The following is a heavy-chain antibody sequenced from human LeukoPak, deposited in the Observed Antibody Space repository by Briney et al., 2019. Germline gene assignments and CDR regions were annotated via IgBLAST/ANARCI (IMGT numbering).Heavy chain of an antibody. J-gene: IGHJ4*02. CDR1: GFTFSSYW. V-gene: IGHV3-7*01. D-gene: IGHD3-22*01. CDR3: ARDRTPSGYYYSRFDY. CDR2: IKDDGSEK. Sequence: PGGSLRLSCAASGFTFSSYWMNWVRQPPGKGLEWVATIKDDGSEKYYVDSVKGRFTISRDNSKNTLYLQMNSLRAEDTAVYYCARDRTPSGYYYSRFDYWGQGTLVTVSS.